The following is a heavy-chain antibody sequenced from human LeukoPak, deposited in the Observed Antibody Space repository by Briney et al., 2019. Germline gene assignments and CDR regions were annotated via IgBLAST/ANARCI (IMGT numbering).Heavy chain of an antibody. Sequence: GGSLRLSCAASGFTFSDYYMSWIRQAPGKGLEWVSYISSSSSTIYYADSVKGRFTISRDNAKNSLYLQMNSLRDEDTAVYYCARAISAYDSSGYYLTYYFDYWGQGTLVTVSS. CDR3: ARAISAYDSSGYYLTYYFDY. V-gene: IGHV3-11*04. J-gene: IGHJ4*02. D-gene: IGHD3-22*01. CDR2: ISSSSSTI. CDR1: GFTFSDYY.